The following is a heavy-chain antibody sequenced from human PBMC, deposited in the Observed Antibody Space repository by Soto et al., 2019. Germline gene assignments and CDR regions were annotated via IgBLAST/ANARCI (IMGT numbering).Heavy chain of an antibody. J-gene: IGHJ4*02. CDR1: GFTFTSSA. CDR3: AAHPNYYDSSGYYGY. V-gene: IGHV1-58*01. D-gene: IGHD3-22*01. CDR2: IVVGSGNT. Sequence: SVKVSCKASGFTFTSSAVQWVRQARGQRLEWIGWIVVGSGNTNYAQKFQERVTITRDMSTSTAYMELSSLRSEDTAVYYCAAHPNYYDSSGYYGYWGQGTLVTVSS.